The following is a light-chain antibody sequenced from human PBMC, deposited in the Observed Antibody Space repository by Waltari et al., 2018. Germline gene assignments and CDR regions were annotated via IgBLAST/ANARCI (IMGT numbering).Light chain of an antibody. J-gene: IGKJ1*01. V-gene: IGKV2-28*01. CDR1: QSLLHSNGYNY. CDR2: LAS. Sequence: DIEMTQSPLSLPVTPGEPASISCRSSQSLLHSNGYNYLDWYLQKPGQSPQVLIYLASYRASGVPDRFSGSGSGTEFTLKISRVEAEDVGVYYCMQARQTPWTFGQGTKVEIK. CDR3: MQARQTPWT.